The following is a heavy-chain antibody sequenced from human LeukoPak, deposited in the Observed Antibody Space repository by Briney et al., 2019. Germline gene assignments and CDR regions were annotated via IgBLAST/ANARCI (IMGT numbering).Heavy chain of an antibody. D-gene: IGHD2-2*01. CDR3: ARVLGYCSSTSCYGGYYFDY. CDR2: INHSGST. CDR1: GGSFSGYY. J-gene: IGHJ4*02. Sequence: NPSETLSLTCAVYGGSFSGYYRSWIRQPPGKGLEWIGEINHSGSTNYNPSLKSRVTISVDTSKNQFSLKLSSVTAADTAVYYCARVLGYCSSTSCYGGYYFDYWGQGTLVTVSS. V-gene: IGHV4-34*01.